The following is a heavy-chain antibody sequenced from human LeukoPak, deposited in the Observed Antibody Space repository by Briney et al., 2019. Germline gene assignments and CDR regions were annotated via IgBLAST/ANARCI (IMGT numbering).Heavy chain of an antibody. J-gene: IGHJ4*02. Sequence: GGSLRLSCAASGFTFSSYSMNWVRQAPGKGLEWVSSISSSSSYIYYADSVKGRFTISRDNAKNSLYLQMNSLRAEDTAVYYCARALKLRLGELSSTFDYWGQGTLVTVSS. D-gene: IGHD3-16*02. CDR3: ARALKLRLGELSSTFDY. CDR1: GFTFSSYS. CDR2: ISSSSSYI. V-gene: IGHV3-21*01.